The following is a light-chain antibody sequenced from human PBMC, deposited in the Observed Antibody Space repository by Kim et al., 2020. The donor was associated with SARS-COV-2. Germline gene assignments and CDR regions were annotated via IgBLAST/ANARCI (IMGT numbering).Light chain of an antibody. CDR2: HAF. Sequence: SLSPGESATLSCTASQSIGTDLAWYQHKPGQAPRLLIYHAFTRATGIPARISGSGSGTEFTLTISSLQSEDFAVYYCQQYNDWPLTFGGGTKLEIK. CDR3: QQYNDWPLT. CDR1: QSIGTD. V-gene: IGKV3D-15*01. J-gene: IGKJ4*01.